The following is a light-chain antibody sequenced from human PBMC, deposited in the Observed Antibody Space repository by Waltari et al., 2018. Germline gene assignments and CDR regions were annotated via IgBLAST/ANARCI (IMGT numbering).Light chain of an antibody. CDR3: RQDYTTPYS. Sequence: DIQMTQSPSPLSASVGDRVTVTCRASQGISKELSWYQQKPGKAPALLIYAASSLQTGVSSRFSGSGSGTDFTLTISSLQPEDVATYYCRQDYTTPYSFGQGTKVEIK. CDR1: QGISKE. CDR2: AAS. V-gene: IGKV1-27*01. J-gene: IGKJ2*03.